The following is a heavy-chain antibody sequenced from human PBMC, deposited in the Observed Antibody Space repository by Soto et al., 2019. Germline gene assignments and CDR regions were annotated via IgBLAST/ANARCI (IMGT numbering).Heavy chain of an antibody. CDR1: GDSITSNSVF. D-gene: IGHD1-7*01. V-gene: IGHV4-39*07. J-gene: IGHJ6*02. CDR3: ARGNYVYYYYGMDV. Sequence: SETLSLTCTVSGDSITSNSVFWAWIRQPPGKGLEWIGCIYYSGTTYYNPSLKSRVTISVDTSKNQFSLKLSSVTAADTAVYYCARGNYVYYYYGMDVWGQGTTVTVS. CDR2: IYYSGTT.